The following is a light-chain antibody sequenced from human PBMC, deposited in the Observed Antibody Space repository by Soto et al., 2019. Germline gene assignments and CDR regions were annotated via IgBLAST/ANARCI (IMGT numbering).Light chain of an antibody. CDR2: GAS. J-gene: IGKJ4*01. CDR1: QSVSRN. V-gene: IGKV3-15*01. CDR3: QQYNGWPLT. Sequence: EIVMTQSPATLSVSPGERATLSCRASQSVSRNLAWYQQKPGRAPRLLVSGASTRATGIPATFSGSGSGTEFTLTISSLQSEDFAIYYCQQYNGWPLTFGGGTKVEIK.